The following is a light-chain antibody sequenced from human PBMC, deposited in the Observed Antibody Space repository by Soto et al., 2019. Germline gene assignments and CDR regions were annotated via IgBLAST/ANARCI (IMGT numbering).Light chain of an antibody. V-gene: IGLV2-14*01. CDR3: SSYTNINTRACV. CDR2: EVT. CDR1: SGDIGSYNR. Sequence: VLTQPASVSGSPGQSITISCTGTSGDIGSYNRVSWYQQHPGKAPKLIIYEVTDRPSGVSNRFSGSKSGNTASLTISGLQAEDEAEYYCSSYTNINTRACVFGTGTKVNVL. J-gene: IGLJ1*01.